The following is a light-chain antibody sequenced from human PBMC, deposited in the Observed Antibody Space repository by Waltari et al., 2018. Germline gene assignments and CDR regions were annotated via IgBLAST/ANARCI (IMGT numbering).Light chain of an antibody. Sequence: DIQMTQSPSSLSASVGDRVTITCQASQDISNYLNWYQQKPGKTPKLLIYDASSLETGVPSRFSGSGSGTDFTFTISSLQPADIATYYCQQYDNLPYTFGQGTKLEIK. CDR1: QDISNY. CDR3: QQYDNLPYT. V-gene: IGKV1-33*01. CDR2: DAS. J-gene: IGKJ2*01.